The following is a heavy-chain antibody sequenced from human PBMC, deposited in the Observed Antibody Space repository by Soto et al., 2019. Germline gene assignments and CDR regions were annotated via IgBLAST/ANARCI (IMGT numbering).Heavy chain of an antibody. J-gene: IGHJ4*02. V-gene: IGHV1-18*01. CDR3: ARRLYGDYDY. CDR2: ISTYNGNT. D-gene: IGHD4-17*01. CDR1: GYSLTTSG. Sequence: GASVKVSCKASGYSLTTSGITWVRQAPGQGLEWMGWISTYNGNTNYAQKLQDRVTLTTDTSTSTAYMELRSLRSDDTAVYYCARRLYGDYDYWGQGTLVTVSS.